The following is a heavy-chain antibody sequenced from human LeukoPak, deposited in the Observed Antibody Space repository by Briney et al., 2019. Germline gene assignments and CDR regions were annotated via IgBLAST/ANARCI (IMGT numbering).Heavy chain of an antibody. CDR2: INHSGST. CDR1: GGSFSGYY. V-gene: IGHV4-34*01. J-gene: IGHJ6*02. CDR3: ARGSKGYSGYDLYYYYGMDV. Sequence: SETLSLTCAVCGGSFSGYYWSWIRQPPGKGLEWIGEINHSGSTNYNPSLKSRVTISVDTSKNQFSLKLSSVTAADTAVYYCARGSKGYSGYDLYYYYGMDVWGQGTTVTVSS. D-gene: IGHD5-12*01.